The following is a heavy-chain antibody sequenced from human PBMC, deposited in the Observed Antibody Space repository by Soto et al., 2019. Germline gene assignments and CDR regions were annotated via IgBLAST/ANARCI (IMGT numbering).Heavy chain of an antibody. J-gene: IGHJ4*02. CDR2: ISYDGSNK. V-gene: IGHV3-30-3*01. CDR3: ARVRSSGWYERLFDY. CDR1: GFTFSSYA. D-gene: IGHD6-19*01. Sequence: QVQLVESGGGVVQPGRSLRLSCAASGFTFSSYAMHWVRQAPGKGLEWVAVISYDGSNKYYADSVKGRFTISRDNSKNTLYLQMNSLRAEDTAVYYCARVRSSGWYERLFDYWGQGTLVTVSS.